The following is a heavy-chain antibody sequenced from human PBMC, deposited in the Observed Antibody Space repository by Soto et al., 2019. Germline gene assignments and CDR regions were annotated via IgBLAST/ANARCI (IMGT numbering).Heavy chain of an antibody. Sequence: QLQLQESGPGLVKPSETLSLTCTVSGGSISSSSYYWGWIRQPPGKGLEWFGSIYYSGSTYYNPPLKSQVTIPVDTSKNQFSLKLSSVTAADTAVYYCATPGLLGYCSGGSCYSPLFDYWGQGTLVTVSS. CDR2: IYYSGST. CDR3: ATPGLLGYCSGGSCYSPLFDY. CDR1: GGSISSSSYY. D-gene: IGHD2-15*01. J-gene: IGHJ4*02. V-gene: IGHV4-39*01.